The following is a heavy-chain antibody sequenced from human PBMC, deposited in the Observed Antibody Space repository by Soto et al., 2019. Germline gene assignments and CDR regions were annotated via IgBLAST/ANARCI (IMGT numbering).Heavy chain of an antibody. J-gene: IGHJ4*02. CDR3: TAGGDCVLDDY. Sequence: EVQLVESGGDLVKPGGSLRLSCAASGFTFSSAWMSWVRQAPGKGLEWLGRIKSKTDGGTIDYAAPVKGRFTISRDDSENTLYLQMNSLKTEDTAVYYCTAGGDCVLDDYWGQGTLVTVSS. CDR2: IKSKTDGGTI. V-gene: IGHV3-15*01. CDR1: GFTFSSAW. D-gene: IGHD2-21*02.